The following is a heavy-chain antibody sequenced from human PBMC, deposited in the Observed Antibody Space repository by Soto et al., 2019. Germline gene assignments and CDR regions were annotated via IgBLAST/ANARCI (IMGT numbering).Heavy chain of an antibody. J-gene: IGHJ6*02. CDR2: IYPGDSDT. CDR3: AASIFYYGMDV. Sequence: GESLKISCKGSGYSFTSYWIGWVRQMPGKGLEWMGIIYPGDSDTKYNPSFQGQVTISADKSITTTYLQWSSLKASDTAIYYCAASIFYYGMDVWGQGTTVTVSS. CDR1: GYSFTSYW. V-gene: IGHV5-51*01.